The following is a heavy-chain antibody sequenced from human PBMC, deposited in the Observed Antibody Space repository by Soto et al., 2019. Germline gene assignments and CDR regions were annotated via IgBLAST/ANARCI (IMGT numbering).Heavy chain of an antibody. J-gene: IGHJ6*02. CDR2: IYPGDSDT. CDR3: AASIFYYGMDV. Sequence: GESLKISCKGSGYSFTSYWIGWVRQMPGKGLEWMGIIYPGDSDTKYNPSFQGQVTISADKSITTTYLQWSSLKASDTAIYYCAASIFYYGMDVWGQGTTVTVSS. CDR1: GYSFTSYW. V-gene: IGHV5-51*01.